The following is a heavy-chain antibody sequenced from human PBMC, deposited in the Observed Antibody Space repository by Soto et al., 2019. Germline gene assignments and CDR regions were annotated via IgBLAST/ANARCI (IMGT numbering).Heavy chain of an antibody. CDR1: GGSISSYY. CDR2: IYYSGST. J-gene: IGHJ6*03. V-gene: IGHV4-59*08. Sequence: TSETLSLTCTVSGGSISSYYWSWIRQPPGKGLEWIGYIYYSGSTNYNPSLKSRVTISVDTSKNQFSLKLSSVTAADTAVYYCARRRPVEDYYYYYMDVWGKGTTVTVSS. CDR3: ARRRPVEDYYYYYMDV.